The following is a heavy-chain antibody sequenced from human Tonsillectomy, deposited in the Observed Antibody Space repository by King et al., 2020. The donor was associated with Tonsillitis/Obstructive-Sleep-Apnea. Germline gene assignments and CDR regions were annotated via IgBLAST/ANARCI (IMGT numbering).Heavy chain of an antibody. CDR3: ARDNGDIVVVPAAGGDAFDI. CDR2: IIPIFGTA. Sequence: VQLVESGAEVKKPGSSVTVSCTASGGTFSSYAISWVRQAPGQGLEWMGGIIPIFGTANYAQKFQGRVTITADESTSTAYMELSSLRSEDTAVYYCARDNGDIVVVPAAGGDAFDIWGQGTMVTVSS. CDR1: GGTFSSYA. D-gene: IGHD2-2*01. V-gene: IGHV1-69*01. J-gene: IGHJ3*02.